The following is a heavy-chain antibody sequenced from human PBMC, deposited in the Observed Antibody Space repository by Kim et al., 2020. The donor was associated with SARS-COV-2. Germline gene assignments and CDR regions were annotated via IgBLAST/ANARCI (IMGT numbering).Heavy chain of an antibody. CDR2: ILPGDSDT. D-gene: IGHD4-17*01. CDR3: ARGTTVATTGRSFDY. CDR1: GYSFTTYC. V-gene: IGHV5-51*01. J-gene: IGHJ4*02. Sequence: GESLKISCKGSGYSFTTYCIGWVRQMPGKGLEWMGIILPGDSDTRYSPSFQGQVTISADKSISTAYLQWSSLKASDTAMYYCARGTTVATTGRSFDYWGQGTLVTVSS.